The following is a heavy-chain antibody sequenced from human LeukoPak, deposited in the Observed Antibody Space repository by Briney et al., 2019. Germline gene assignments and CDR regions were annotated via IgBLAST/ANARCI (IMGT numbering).Heavy chain of an antibody. CDR3: ASGVYYDFWSGFYFDY. D-gene: IGHD3-3*01. J-gene: IGHJ4*02. Sequence: SETLSLTCTVSGGSISSSSYYWGWIRQPPGRGLEWIGSIYYSGSTYYNPSLKSRVTISVDTSKNQFSLKLSSVTAADTAVYYCASGVYYDFWSGFYFDYWGQGTLVTVSS. CDR2: IYYSGST. V-gene: IGHV4-39*07. CDR1: GGSISSSSYY.